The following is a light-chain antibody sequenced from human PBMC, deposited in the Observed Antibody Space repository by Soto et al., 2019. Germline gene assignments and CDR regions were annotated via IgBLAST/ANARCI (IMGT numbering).Light chain of an antibody. J-gene: IGKJ1*01. V-gene: IGKV3-15*01. CDR3: QQYHNWPEWT. CDR2: GSS. Sequence: EIVMTQSPATLSVSPGERATLSCRASQSVSSNLAWYQQKPGQAPRLLMYGSSTRATGFPARFSGSGSGTEFTLTISSLQSEDFAVYYCQQYHNWPEWTFGQGTKVDIK. CDR1: QSVSSN.